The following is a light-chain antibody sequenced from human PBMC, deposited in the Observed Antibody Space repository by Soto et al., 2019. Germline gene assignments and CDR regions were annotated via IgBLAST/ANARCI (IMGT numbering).Light chain of an antibody. V-gene: IGKV1-5*03. CDR3: QQYNYYPWT. CDR2: KAS. J-gene: IGKJ1*01. CDR1: QSISSW. Sequence: DIQMTQSPSTLSASVGDRVIITCRASQSISSWLAWYQQKPGKAPKLLIYKASSLESGVPSRFSGSGSGTEFTLTISSLQPADIATYYCQQYNYYPWTFGQGTKVEVK.